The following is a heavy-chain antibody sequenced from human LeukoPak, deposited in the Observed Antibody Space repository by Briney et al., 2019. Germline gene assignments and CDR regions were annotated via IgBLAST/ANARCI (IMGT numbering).Heavy chain of an antibody. CDR3: AKPTLYGSSWYFFDY. V-gene: IGHV3-21*01. CDR1: GFTCSSYS. Sequence: GGSLRLSCAASGFTCSSYSMNWVRQAPGKGLEWVSSISSSSSYIYYADSVKGRFTISRDNAKNSRYLQMNSLRAEDTAVYCCAKPTLYGSSWYFFDYWGQGTLVTVSS. CDR2: ISSSSSYI. J-gene: IGHJ4*02. D-gene: IGHD6-13*01.